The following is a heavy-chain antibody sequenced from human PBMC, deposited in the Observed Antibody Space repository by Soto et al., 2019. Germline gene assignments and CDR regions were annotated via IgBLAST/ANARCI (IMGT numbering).Heavy chain of an antibody. Sequence: GGSLRLSCAASAFTVSSNYMSWVRQARGKGPEWVSAIYSGGSTYYADSVKGRFTISRDNSKNTLYLQMNSLRAEDTAVYYCARDGRLYYDLWTPLAGMDVWGQGTTVTVSS. CDR3: ARDGRLYYDLWTPLAGMDV. V-gene: IGHV3-53*01. D-gene: IGHD3-3*01. J-gene: IGHJ6*02. CDR2: IYSGGST. CDR1: AFTVSSNY.